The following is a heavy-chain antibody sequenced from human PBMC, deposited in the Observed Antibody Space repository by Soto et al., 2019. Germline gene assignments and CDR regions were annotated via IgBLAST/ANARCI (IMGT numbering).Heavy chain of an antibody. Sequence: PSETLSLTCTVSGGSVISGSYYFSCIRQPPGNGLELIGYIYYSGGTNYNPSLKSRVTISVDTSKNQFSLKLSSVTAADTAVYYCARGGGVTATFDYWGQGTLVTVSS. D-gene: IGHD5-18*01. CDR2: IYYSGGT. J-gene: IGHJ4*02. CDR3: ARGGGVTATFDY. V-gene: IGHV4-61*01. CDR1: GGSVISGSYY.